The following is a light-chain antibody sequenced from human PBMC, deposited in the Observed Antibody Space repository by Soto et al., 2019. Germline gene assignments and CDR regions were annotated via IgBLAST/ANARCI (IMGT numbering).Light chain of an antibody. V-gene: IGKV3-20*01. Sequence: EIVLTQSPGTLSLSPGERATLSCRASQSVSSSHLAWYQQKPSQAPRLLMYGISRRATGIPDRFSGSGSGTDFTLTITRLEPEDFAVYYCQQYVTSSPRTFGQGTKVDIK. CDR1: QSVSSSH. CDR3: QQYVTSSPRT. J-gene: IGKJ1*01. CDR2: GIS.